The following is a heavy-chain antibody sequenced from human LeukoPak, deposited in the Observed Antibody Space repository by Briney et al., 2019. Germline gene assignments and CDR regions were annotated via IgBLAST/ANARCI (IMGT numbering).Heavy chain of an antibody. D-gene: IGHD2-8*01. CDR2: INPNNGGT. Sequence: GASVKVSCKASGYTFTGHYLHWVRQAPGQGLEWMGWINPNNGGTNYAQKFQGRVTMTRDTSISTAYMELSRLRSDDTAVYYCARDLGVGCTNGVCYTHYYYYMDVWGKGTTVTVSS. J-gene: IGHJ6*03. CDR3: ARDLGVGCTNGVCYTHYYYYMDV. CDR1: GYTFTGHY. V-gene: IGHV1-2*02.